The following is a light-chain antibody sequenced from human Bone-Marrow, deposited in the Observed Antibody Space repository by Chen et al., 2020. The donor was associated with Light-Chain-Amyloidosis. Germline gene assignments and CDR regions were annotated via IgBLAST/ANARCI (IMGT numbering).Light chain of an antibody. J-gene: IGLJ2*01. CDR1: HIGSTS. Sequence: SYVLTQPSSVSVAPGQTATIACGGKHIGSTSVHWYQQTPGQASLLVVNDDSDRPSGIHERLSGSNAGNKATLVIGRVQAGEEADYYGQVWGRGRERRVFGGGTKMTFL. V-gene: IGLV3-21*02. CDR2: DDS. CDR3: QVWGRGRERRV.